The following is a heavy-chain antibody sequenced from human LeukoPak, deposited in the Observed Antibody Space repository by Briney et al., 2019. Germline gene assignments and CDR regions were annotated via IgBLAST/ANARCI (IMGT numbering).Heavy chain of an antibody. V-gene: IGHV3-74*01. CDR3: ERGPFSPNYYFGDY. D-gene: IGHD3-10*01. CDR1: GFTFSNYW. CDR2: INSDGSST. J-gene: IGHJ4*02. Sequence: GGSLRLPCAASGFTFSNYWMHWVRQAPGKGLVGVSRINSDGSSTSYADSVKGRFTISRDNAKNTLYLQMNSLSAVDTAVYYYERGPFSPNYYFGDYWGQGTLVTVSS.